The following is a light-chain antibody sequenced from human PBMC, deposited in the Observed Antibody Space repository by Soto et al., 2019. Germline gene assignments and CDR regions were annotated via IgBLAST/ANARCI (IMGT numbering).Light chain of an antibody. CDR1: QSVSSY. CDR3: LQRSNLFT. Sequence: EIVLTQSPATLSLSPGERATLSCRASQSVSSYLAWYQQKPGQAPRLLIYDASNRATGIPARFSGSGSGTDFTLTISSLEPEDFAVYYCLQRSNLFTFGPGTKVDI. V-gene: IGKV3-11*01. J-gene: IGKJ3*01. CDR2: DAS.